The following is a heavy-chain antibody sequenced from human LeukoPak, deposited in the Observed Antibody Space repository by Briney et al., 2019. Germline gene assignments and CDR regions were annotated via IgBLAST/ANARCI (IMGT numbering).Heavy chain of an antibody. J-gene: IGHJ3*02. Sequence: PGGSLRLSCAASGFIFSNYAMSWVRQAPGKGLEWVSAISGSGGSTFYADSVQGRLTISRDNSKNTLYLQLNSLRVEDTAVYYCARDKIVVVVSRTLPDIWGQGTMVTVSS. CDR1: GFIFSNYA. CDR2: ISGSGGST. V-gene: IGHV3-23*01. D-gene: IGHD2-15*01. CDR3: ARDKIVVVVSRTLPDI.